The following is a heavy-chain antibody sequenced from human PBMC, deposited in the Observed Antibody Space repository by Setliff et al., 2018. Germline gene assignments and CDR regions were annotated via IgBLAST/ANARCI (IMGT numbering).Heavy chain of an antibody. CDR1: GFTFSSYA. V-gene: IGHV3-23*01. CDR3: GTNSDSMHYIDF. J-gene: IGHJ4*02. D-gene: IGHD2-8*01. Sequence: GGLRLSCAASGFTFSSYAMSWVRQAPGKGLEWVSVISGSGGSTYYADSVKGRFTLSRDSTKNTLSLQMNSLRVEDTAFYYCGTNSDSMHYIDFWGQGTLVTVSS. CDR2: ISGSGGST.